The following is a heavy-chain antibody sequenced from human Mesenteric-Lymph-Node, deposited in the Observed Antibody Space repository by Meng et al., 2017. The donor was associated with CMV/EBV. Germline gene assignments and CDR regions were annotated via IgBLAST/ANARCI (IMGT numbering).Heavy chain of an antibody. CDR3: VVGATSYFDY. D-gene: IGHD1-26*01. CDR2: INSDGSST. Sequence: GGSLRLSCAASGFTFSSYWMHWVRQAPGKGLVWVSRINSDGSSTSYADSVKGRFTISRDNAKNTLFLQMSSLRGEDTAVYYCVVGATSYFDYWGQGTLVTVSS. V-gene: IGHV3-74*01. CDR1: GFTFSSYW. J-gene: IGHJ4*02.